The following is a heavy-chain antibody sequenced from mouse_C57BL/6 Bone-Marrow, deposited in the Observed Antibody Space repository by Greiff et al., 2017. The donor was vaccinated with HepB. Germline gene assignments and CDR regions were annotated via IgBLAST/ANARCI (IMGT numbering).Heavy chain of an antibody. Sequence: EVQGVESGGGLVQPKGSLKLSCAASGFTFNTYAMHWVRQAPGKGLEWVARIRRKSSNYATYYADSVKDRFTISRDDSQSMLYLQMNNLKTEDTAMYYCVRDFYYAMDYWGQGTSVTVSS. CDR1: GFTFNTYA. CDR2: IRRKSSNYAT. CDR3: VRDFYYAMDY. V-gene: IGHV10-3*01. J-gene: IGHJ4*01.